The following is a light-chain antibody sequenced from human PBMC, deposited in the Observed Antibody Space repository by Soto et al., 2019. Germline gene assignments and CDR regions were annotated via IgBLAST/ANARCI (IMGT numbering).Light chain of an antibody. J-gene: IGKJ1*01. CDR1: QSISTY. V-gene: IGKV1-39*01. CDR3: RQCDSMPGK. CDR2: AAS. Sequence: LYSSFGAVVSITKVASQSISTYLNWYQQKPGKAPKLLIYAASSLQSGVPSRFSGRGSGTDFTLSSSSLQPEDFATYYCRQCDSMPGKFGLGTKVDIK.